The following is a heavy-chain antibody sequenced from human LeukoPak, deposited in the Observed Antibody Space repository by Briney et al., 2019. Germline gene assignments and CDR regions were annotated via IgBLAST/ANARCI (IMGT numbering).Heavy chain of an antibody. V-gene: IGHV5-51*01. Sequence: PGESLKISFKASGYSFNSNWIGRVPQMSGKGLELIGIIYPGDSDTRYSPSFKAQVNISADKSISTAYLQWSSLKASDTAMYYCARRRYCNSSSCYEGAFDIWGQGTMVTVSS. CDR3: ARRRYCNSSSCYEGAFDI. CDR2: IYPGDSDT. CDR1: GYSFNSNW. J-gene: IGHJ3*02. D-gene: IGHD2-2*01.